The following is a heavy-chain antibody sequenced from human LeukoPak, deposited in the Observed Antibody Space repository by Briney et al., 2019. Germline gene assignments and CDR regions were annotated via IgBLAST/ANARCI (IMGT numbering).Heavy chain of an antibody. V-gene: IGHV1-18*01. J-gene: IGHJ6*02. CDR1: GYTFTSYG. D-gene: IGHD6-19*01. CDR2: ISAYNGNT. Sequence: ASVKVSCKASGYTFTSYGISWVRQAPGQGLEWMGWISAYNGNTNYAQKLQGRVTMTTDTSTSTAYMELRSLRSNDTAVYYCAREEGSGWYNGMDVWGQGTTVTVSS. CDR3: AREEGSGWYNGMDV.